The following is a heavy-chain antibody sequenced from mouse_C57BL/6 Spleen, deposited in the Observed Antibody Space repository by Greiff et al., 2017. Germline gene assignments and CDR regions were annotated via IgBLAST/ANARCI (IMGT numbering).Heavy chain of an antibody. J-gene: IGHJ4*01. CDR2: IYPSDSET. CDR3: ARVRFYAMDY. Sequence: VQLQQPGAELVRPGSSVKLSCKASGYTFTSYWMDWVKQRPGQGLEWIGNIYPSDSETHYNQKFKDKATLTVDKSSSTAYMQLSSLTSEDSAVYYCARVRFYAMDYWGQGTSVTVSS. CDR1: GYTFTSYW. D-gene: IGHD2-14*01. V-gene: IGHV1-61*01.